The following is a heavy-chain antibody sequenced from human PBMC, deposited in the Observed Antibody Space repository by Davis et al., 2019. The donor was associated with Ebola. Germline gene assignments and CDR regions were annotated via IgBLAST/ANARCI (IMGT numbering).Heavy chain of an antibody. J-gene: IGHJ4*02. Sequence: PGGSLRLSCAASGFTFSDYFMSWVRQAPGKGLEWVSAISGSGGSTYYADSVKGRFTISRDNSKNTQYLQMNSLRAEDTALYFCARDFGLAAAGTAFDNWGQGARVTVSS. CDR3: ARDFGLAAAGTAFDN. CDR2: ISGSGGST. V-gene: IGHV3-23*01. CDR1: GFTFSDYF. D-gene: IGHD6-13*01.